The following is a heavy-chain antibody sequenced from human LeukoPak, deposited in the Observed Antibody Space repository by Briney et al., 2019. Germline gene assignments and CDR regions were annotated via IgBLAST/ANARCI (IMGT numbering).Heavy chain of an antibody. D-gene: IGHD2-15*01. CDR1: GFTFSSYA. V-gene: IGHV3-30*04. CDR2: ISYDGSNK. CDR3: ASLGYCSGGSCPRSYYFDY. Sequence: GGSLRLSCAASGFTFSSYAMHWVRQAPGKGLEWVAVISYDGSNKYNADSVKGRFTISRDNSKNTLYLQINSLRAEDTAVYYCASLGYCSGGSCPRSYYFDYWGQGTLVTVSS. J-gene: IGHJ4*02.